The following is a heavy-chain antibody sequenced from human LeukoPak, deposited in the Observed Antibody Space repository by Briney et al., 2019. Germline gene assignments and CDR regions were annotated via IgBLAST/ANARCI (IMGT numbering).Heavy chain of an antibody. CDR3: AASMTTDRPYHYYGMDV. J-gene: IGHJ6*02. CDR1: GGSFIGYY. CDR2: INHIGST. Sequence: SETLSLTCALYGGSFIGYYWSWIRHPPGKGLEWSGEINHIGSTTYNPSLKSRVTIPLETPKTQLSLNLSSVTAAATPGYYVAASMTTDRPYHYYGMDVWGQGTTVTVSS. D-gene: IGHD4-17*01. V-gene: IGHV4-34*01.